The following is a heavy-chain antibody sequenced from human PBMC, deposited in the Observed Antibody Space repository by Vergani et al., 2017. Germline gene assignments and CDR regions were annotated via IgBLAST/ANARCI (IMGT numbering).Heavy chain of an antibody. D-gene: IGHD3-10*01. CDR1: GGPLSTTDW. CDR2: IGHSGST. J-gene: IGHJ4*02. V-gene: IGHV4-4*03. Sequence: QVQLQESGPGLVKPLGTLSLTCSVSGGPLSTTDWWSWVRQSPARGLEWIGKIGHSGSTYFNASFASRVSMSVDWSVKQFSLYLRSVTAADTAVYYCARNPIGSSYYEYWGQGSLVTVSS. CDR3: ARNPIGSSYYEY.